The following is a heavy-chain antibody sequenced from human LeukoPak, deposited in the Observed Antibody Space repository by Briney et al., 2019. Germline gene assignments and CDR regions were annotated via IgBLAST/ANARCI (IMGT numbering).Heavy chain of an antibody. CDR1: GFTFSNYA. D-gene: IGHD6-13*01. CDR2: ISSSTPTT. V-gene: IGHV3-23*01. CDR3: AKPLAVGNPLYCFHY. Sequence: GGSLRLSCAASGFTFSNYAMNWVRRAPGKGLEWVSAISSSTPTTYYADSVKGRFTISRDNSRNTLYLQMNSLRAEDTAVYYCAKPLAVGNPLYCFHYWGQGTLVTVSS. J-gene: IGHJ4*02.